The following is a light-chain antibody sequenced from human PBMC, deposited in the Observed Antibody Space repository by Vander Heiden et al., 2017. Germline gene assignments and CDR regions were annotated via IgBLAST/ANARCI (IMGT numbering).Light chain of an antibody. Sequence: DIQMTQSPSSLSASVGDRVTITCRASQSISNYLNWYQQTPGKAPRVLIYSASSLQSGVPSRFSGSGSGTNFTLTISSLPPENFASYYCQQSYSFPWTFGPGTKVEI. V-gene: IGKV1-39*01. CDR3: QQSYSFPWT. CDR1: QSISNY. CDR2: SAS. J-gene: IGKJ1*01.